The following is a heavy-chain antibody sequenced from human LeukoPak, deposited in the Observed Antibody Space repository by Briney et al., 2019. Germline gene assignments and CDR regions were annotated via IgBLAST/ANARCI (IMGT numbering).Heavy chain of an antibody. CDR3: ARRYSGSSMGGAYYYYYMDV. J-gene: IGHJ6*03. CDR1: GYSFTSYW. D-gene: IGHD6-6*01. V-gene: IGHV5-51*01. Sequence: GESLKISCKGSGYSFTSYWIGWVRQMPGKGLEWMGIIYPGDSDTRYSPSFQGQVTISADKSISTAYLQWSSLKASDTAMYYCARRYSGSSMGGAYYYYYMDVWGKGTTVTVSS. CDR2: IYPGDSDT.